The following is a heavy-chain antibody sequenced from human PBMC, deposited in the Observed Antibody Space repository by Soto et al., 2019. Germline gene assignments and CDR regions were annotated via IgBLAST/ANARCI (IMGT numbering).Heavy chain of an antibody. CDR2: ISYDGSNK. CDR1: GFTFSSYA. D-gene: IGHD5-18*01. J-gene: IGHJ4*02. Sequence: GGSLRLSCAASGFTFSSYAMHWVRQAPGKGLEWVAVISYDGSNKYYADSVKGRFTISRDNSKNTLYLQMNSLRAEDTAVYYCARDQQLCYLDYWGQGTLVTVSS. CDR3: ARDQQLCYLDY. V-gene: IGHV3-30-3*01.